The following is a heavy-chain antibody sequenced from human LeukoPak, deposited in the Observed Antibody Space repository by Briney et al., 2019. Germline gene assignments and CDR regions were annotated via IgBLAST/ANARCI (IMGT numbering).Heavy chain of an antibody. J-gene: IGHJ4*02. D-gene: IGHD1-26*01. Sequence: GGSLRLSCAASGFTFSSQWMSWVRQAPGKGLEWVANVNQGGTEKYYVDSVKGRFAISRDNAENSLYLQMNSLRAEDTAVYYCARGRGVGATALDYWGQGTLVTVSS. V-gene: IGHV3-7*04. CDR1: GFTFSSQW. CDR2: VNQGGTEK. CDR3: ARGRGVGATALDY.